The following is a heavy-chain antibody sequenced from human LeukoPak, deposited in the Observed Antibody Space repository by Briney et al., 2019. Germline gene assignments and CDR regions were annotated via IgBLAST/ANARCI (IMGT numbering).Heavy chain of an antibody. J-gene: IGHJ6*02. D-gene: IGHD3-3*01. CDR3: ARDTIFGVVMSPYGMDV. CDR2: IWYDGSNK. CDR1: GFTFSSYG. Sequence: GGSLRLSCAASGFTFSSYGMHWVRRAPGKGLEWVAVIWYDGSNKYYADSVKGRFTISRDNSKNTLYLQMNSLRAEDTAVYYCARDTIFGVVMSPYGMDVWGQGTTVTVSS. V-gene: IGHV3-33*08.